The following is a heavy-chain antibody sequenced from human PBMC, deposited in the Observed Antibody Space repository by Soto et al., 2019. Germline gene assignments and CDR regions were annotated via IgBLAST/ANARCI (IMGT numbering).Heavy chain of an antibody. CDR3: ARGES. CDR1: GFTFSNYG. V-gene: IGHV3-7*05. CDR2: IQEDGGKK. Sequence: EVQLVESGGGLVQPGGSLRLSCAASGFTFSNYGMRWVRQDPGKGLEWVATIQEDGGKKYYVDSVKGRFTISRDNAKNSLYLQMNSLRAEDTAVYYCARGESWGQGTLVTVSS. J-gene: IGHJ5*02.